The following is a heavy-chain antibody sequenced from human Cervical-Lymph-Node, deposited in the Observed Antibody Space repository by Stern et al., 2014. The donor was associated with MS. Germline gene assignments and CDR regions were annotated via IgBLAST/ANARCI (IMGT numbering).Heavy chain of an antibody. CDR1: GGSISSYY. Sequence: QLQLQESGPGLVKPSETLSLTFTVSGGSISSYYWSWIRQPPGKGLEWIGYIYYSGSTNYNPSLKSRVTISVDTSKNQFSLKLSSVTAADTAVYYCAREALAAGGLDYWGQGTLVTVSS. CDR3: AREALAAGGLDY. J-gene: IGHJ4*02. V-gene: IGHV4-59*01. D-gene: IGHD6-13*01. CDR2: IYYSGST.